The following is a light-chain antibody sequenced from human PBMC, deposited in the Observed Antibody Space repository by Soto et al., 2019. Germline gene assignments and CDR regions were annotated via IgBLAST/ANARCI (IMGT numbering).Light chain of an antibody. V-gene: IGKV3-20*01. Sequence: EIVLTQSPGTLSLSPMEIATLSCMASQSVSSSYLAWYQQKPGQAPRLLIYGASSRATGIPDRFSGSGSGTDFTLTISRLEPEDFAVYNCQQYGSSPYTFGQGTKVDI. CDR1: QSVSSSY. CDR3: QQYGSSPYT. CDR2: GAS. J-gene: IGKJ2*01.